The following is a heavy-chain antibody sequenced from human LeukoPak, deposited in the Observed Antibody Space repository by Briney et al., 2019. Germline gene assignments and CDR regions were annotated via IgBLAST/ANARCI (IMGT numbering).Heavy chain of an antibody. J-gene: IGHJ6*01. D-gene: IGHD5-18*01. V-gene: IGHV4-59*01. CDR3: ARERVDTGSLRH. CDR1: GGPIGSYY. CDR2: IYYSGST. Sequence: PSETVTLTCTVSGGPIGSYYWRWIRQPPGKGLEWVGYIYYSGSTNYKPSIKSRVTISVDTSKNQFSLKLSSVTAADTAVYYCARERVDTGSLRHWGQGNPVTVSS.